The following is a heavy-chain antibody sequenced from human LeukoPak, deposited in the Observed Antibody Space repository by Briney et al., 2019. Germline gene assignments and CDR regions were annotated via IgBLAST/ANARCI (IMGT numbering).Heavy chain of an antibody. V-gene: IGHV4-39*01. D-gene: IGHD3-9*01. CDR1: GGSISSSTYY. Sequence: SETLSLTCTVSGGSISSSTYYWGWIRQPPGKGLELIGSKYYSGNSYYNPSLKSRVSISVDTSKNQFSLKLSSVTAADTAVYYCARQLTNYDILTGYYSDAFDIWGQGTMVTVSS. CDR2: KYYSGNS. J-gene: IGHJ3*02. CDR3: ARQLTNYDILTGYYSDAFDI.